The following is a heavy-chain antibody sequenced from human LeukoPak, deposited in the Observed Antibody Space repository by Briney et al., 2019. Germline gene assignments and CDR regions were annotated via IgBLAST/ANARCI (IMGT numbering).Heavy chain of an antibody. CDR1: AFTFSSYA. Sequence: GGSLRLSCAASAFTFSSYAMSWVRQAPGKGLEWVSAISGSGGSTYYADSVKGRFTISRDNSKNTLYLQMNNLRAEDTAVYYCAKKVVSVVRGVFDYWGQGTLVTVSS. J-gene: IGHJ4*02. CDR3: AKKVVSVVRGVFDY. CDR2: ISGSGGST. V-gene: IGHV3-23*01. D-gene: IGHD3-10*01.